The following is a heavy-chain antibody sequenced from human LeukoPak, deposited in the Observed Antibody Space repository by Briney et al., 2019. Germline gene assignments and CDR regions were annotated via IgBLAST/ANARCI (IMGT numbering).Heavy chain of an antibody. CDR2: INHSGST. CDR1: VGSFSGYY. V-gene: IGHV4-34*01. J-gene: IGHJ6*02. Sequence: SETLFLTCAVYVGSFSGYYWSWIRQPPGKGLEWIGEINHSGSTNYNPSLKSRVTISVDTSKNQFSLKLSSVTAADTAVYYCARDKYSSSWATLNYYYYGMDVWGQGTTVTVSS. CDR3: ARDKYSSSWATLNYYYYGMDV. D-gene: IGHD6-13*01.